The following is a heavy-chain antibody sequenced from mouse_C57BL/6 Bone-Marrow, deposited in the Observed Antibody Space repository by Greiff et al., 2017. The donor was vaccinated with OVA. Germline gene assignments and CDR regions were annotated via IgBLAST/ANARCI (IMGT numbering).Heavy chain of an antibody. Sequence: DVKLVESGGGLVKPGGSLKLSCAASGFTFSDYGMHWVRQAPEKGLEWVAYISSGSSTIYYADTVKGRFTISRDNAKNTLFLQMTSLGSEDTAMYYGARDWGWFAYWGQGTLVTVSA. V-gene: IGHV5-17*01. J-gene: IGHJ3*01. CDR3: ARDWGWFAY. CDR1: GFTFSDYG. CDR2: ISSGSSTI. D-gene: IGHD4-1*01.